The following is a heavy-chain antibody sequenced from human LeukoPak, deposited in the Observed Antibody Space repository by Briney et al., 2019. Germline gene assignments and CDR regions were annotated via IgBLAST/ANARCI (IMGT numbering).Heavy chain of an antibody. V-gene: IGHV5-10-1*01. D-gene: IGHD3-22*01. Sequence: GESLKISCKGSGYSFTSYWISWVRQMPGKGLEWMGRIDPSDSYTNYSPSFQGHVTISADKSISTAYLQWSSLKASDTAMYYCARGHPRRRNYYDSSGYYPFDYWGQGTLVTVSS. CDR3: ARGHPRRRNYYDSSGYYPFDY. CDR2: IDPSDSYT. CDR1: GYSFTSYW. J-gene: IGHJ4*02.